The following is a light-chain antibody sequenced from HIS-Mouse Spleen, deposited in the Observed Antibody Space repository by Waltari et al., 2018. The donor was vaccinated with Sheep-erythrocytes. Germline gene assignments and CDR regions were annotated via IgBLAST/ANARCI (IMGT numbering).Light chain of an antibody. V-gene: IGLV2-23*01. Sequence: QSALTQPASVSGSPGQSITISCTGTSSDVGSYNLVSWYQQHPGKAPKPMIYEGSKRPSGVSNRFSGAKSGNTASLPISGLQAEDEADYYCCSYAGSSTLVFGGGTKLTVL. CDR3: CSYAGSSTLV. CDR1: SSDVGSYNL. CDR2: EGS. J-gene: IGLJ2*01.